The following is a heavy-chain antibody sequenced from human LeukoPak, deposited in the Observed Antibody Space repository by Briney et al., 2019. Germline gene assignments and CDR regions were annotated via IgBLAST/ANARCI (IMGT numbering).Heavy chain of an antibody. CDR2: INTDGSST. CDR1: GFTFSSYW. V-gene: IGHV3-74*01. Sequence: PGGSLRLSCAASGFTFSSYWMHWVRQAPGKGLVWVSRINTDGSSTSYADSVKGRFTISRDNAKNTLHLQMDSLTVEDTAVYYCAVSNWMGPWGQGTLVTVSS. CDR3: AVSNWMGP. J-gene: IGHJ5*02.